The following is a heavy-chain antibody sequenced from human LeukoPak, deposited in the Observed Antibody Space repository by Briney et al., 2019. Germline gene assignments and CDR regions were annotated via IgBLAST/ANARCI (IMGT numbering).Heavy chain of an antibody. CDR2: ISAYNGNT. V-gene: IGHV1-18*01. CDR3: ARDRNGDYDMGY. D-gene: IGHD3-9*01. CDR1: GGTFTSYG. Sequence: ASVKVSCKASGGTFTSYGISWVRQAPGQGLEWMGWISAYNGNTNYAQKLQGRVTMTTDTSTSTAYMELRSLRSDDTAVYYCARDRNGDYDMGYWGQGTLVTVSS. J-gene: IGHJ4*02.